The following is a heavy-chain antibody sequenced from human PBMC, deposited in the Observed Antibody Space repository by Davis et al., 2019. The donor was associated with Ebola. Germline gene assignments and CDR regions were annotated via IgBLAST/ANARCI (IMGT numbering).Heavy chain of an antibody. CDR2: INWNGGST. V-gene: IGHV3-20*01. D-gene: IGHD3-9*01. CDR1: VITFSSYA. CDR3: ARVNAVTGYSRFDS. J-gene: IGHJ5*01. Sequence: GESLKISCTDSVITFSSYAMTWVRQAPGKGLEWVSSINWNGGSTGYADSVKGRFTISRDNAKNSLYLRLNSLRAEDTALYHCARVNAVTGYSRFDSWGQGTLVTVSS.